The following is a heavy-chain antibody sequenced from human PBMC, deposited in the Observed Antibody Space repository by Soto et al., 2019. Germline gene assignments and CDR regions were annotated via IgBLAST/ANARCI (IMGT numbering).Heavy chain of an antibody. J-gene: IGHJ5*02. Sequence: PGGSLRLSCAASGFTFSSYGIPWVRQAPGKGLEWVAVISYDGSNTYYADSVKGRFSISRDNSKNTVYLQMNSLGGEDTAVYYCARQGLPHHNWFDPWGQGTLVTVSS. D-gene: IGHD2-15*01. V-gene: IGHV3-30*03. CDR2: ISYDGSNT. CDR3: ARQGLPHHNWFDP. CDR1: GFTFSSYG.